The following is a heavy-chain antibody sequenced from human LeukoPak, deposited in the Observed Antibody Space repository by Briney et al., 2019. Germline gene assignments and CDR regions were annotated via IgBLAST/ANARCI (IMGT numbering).Heavy chain of an antibody. CDR1: EFTFDDYA. V-gene: IGHV3-9*01. J-gene: IGHJ6*03. CDR3: ARDVTSSFRGHMDV. CDR2: ISWNSGSI. Sequence: GGSLRLSCAASEFTFDDYAMHWVRQAPGKGLEWVSGISWNSGSIGYADSVKGRFTISRDNAKNSLYLQMNSLRAEDTAVYYCARDVTSSFRGHMDVWGKGTTVTVSS. D-gene: IGHD6-13*01.